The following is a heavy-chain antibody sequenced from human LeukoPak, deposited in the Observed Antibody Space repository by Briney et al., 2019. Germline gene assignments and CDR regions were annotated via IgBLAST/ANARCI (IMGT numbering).Heavy chain of an antibody. CDR1: GYTFTGYY. CDR2: INPNSGGT. Sequence: ASVKVSCKASGYTFTGYYMHWVRQAPGQGLEWMGWINPNSGGTNYAQKFQGRVTMTRDTSISTAYMELSRLRSDDTAVYYCARDLAVVVPAAIRQFWFDPWGQGTLVTVSS. J-gene: IGHJ5*02. D-gene: IGHD2-2*01. CDR3: ARDLAVVVPAAIRQFWFDP. V-gene: IGHV1-2*02.